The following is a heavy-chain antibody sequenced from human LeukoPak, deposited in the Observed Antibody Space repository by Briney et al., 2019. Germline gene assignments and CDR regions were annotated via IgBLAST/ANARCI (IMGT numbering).Heavy chain of an antibody. CDR2: IYASGSA. Sequence: SETLSLTCTVSGGSISSHYWSWIRQPAGKGLGWIGRIYASGSANSNPSLKRRVTMSVDTSKNQLSLKLSSVTAADTAVYYCARDRFGRGVIFDYWGQGTLVTVSS. CDR1: GGSISSHY. V-gene: IGHV4-4*07. J-gene: IGHJ4*02. D-gene: IGHD3-10*01. CDR3: ARDRFGRGVIFDY.